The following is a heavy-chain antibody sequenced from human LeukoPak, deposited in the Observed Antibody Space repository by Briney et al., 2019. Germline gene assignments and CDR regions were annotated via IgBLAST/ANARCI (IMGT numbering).Heavy chain of an antibody. CDR3: ARAPRADNWSKRPHAFDI. CDR1: GGSISSGDYY. Sequence: PSETLSLTCTVSGGSISSGDYYWSWIRQPPGKGLEWIGYIYYSGSTYYNPSLKSRVTISVDTSKNQFSLKLSSVTAADTAVYYCARAPRADNWSKRPHAFDIWGQGTMVTVSS. V-gene: IGHV4-30-4*01. J-gene: IGHJ3*02. D-gene: IGHD1/OR15-1a*01. CDR2: IYYSGST.